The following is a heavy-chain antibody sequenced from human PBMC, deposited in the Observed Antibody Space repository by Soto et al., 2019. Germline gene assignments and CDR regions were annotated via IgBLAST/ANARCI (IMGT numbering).Heavy chain of an antibody. V-gene: IGHV3-7*04. D-gene: IGHD2-15*01. CDR1: GFNFNSYW. J-gene: IGHJ4*02. Sequence: EVQLVESGGGLVQSGGSLTLSCAASGFNFNSYWMVWVRQAPGKGLEWVANLNTDGSGRYYLDSVRGRFTISRDNAKNLLYLQMNSLRVEDTATYYCVTDQGYSAFNYWGQGTPVTVSS. CDR2: LNTDGSGR. CDR3: VTDQGYSAFNY.